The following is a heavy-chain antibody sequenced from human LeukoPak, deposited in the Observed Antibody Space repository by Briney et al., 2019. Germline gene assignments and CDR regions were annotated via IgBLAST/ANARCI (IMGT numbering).Heavy chain of an antibody. Sequence: GGSLRLSCAASGFTFSSYSMNWVRQAPGKGLEWVSYISSSSSTIYYADSVKGRFTISRDNAKNSLYLQMNSLRAEDTAVYYCARVKGVYYYYMDVWGKGTTVTVSS. D-gene: IGHD3-16*01. CDR1: GFTFSSYS. V-gene: IGHV3-48*01. CDR3: ARVKGVYYYYMDV. J-gene: IGHJ6*03. CDR2: ISSSSSTI.